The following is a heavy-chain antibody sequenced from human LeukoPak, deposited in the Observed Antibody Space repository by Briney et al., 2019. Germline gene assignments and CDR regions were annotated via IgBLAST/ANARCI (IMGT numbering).Heavy chain of an antibody. V-gene: IGHV3-30*02. Sequence: GGSLRLSCAASGFTFSSYGMHWVRQAPGKGLEWVAFIRYDGSNKYYADSVKGRFTISRDNSKNTLYLQMNSLRAEDTAVYYCAKDPTGYYYDSSGYYGGYWGQGTLVTVSP. CDR1: GFTFSSYG. J-gene: IGHJ4*02. D-gene: IGHD3-22*01. CDR3: AKDPTGYYYDSSGYYGGY. CDR2: IRYDGSNK.